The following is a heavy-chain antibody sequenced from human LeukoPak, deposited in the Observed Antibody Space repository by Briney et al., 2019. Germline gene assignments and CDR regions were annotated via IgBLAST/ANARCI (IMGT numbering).Heavy chain of an antibody. V-gene: IGHV1-2*02. CDR2: INPHSGAT. CDR1: EYTFTHYY. D-gene: IGHD3-10*01. Sequence: ASVKVSCKTSEYTFTHYYLHWVRQAPGQGLEWMGWINPHSGATNYAQKFQGRVTMTRDTSLSTVFVELNRLTSDDTAVYYCSRDQQVRGVILRGPFDYWGQGTLVTVST. CDR3: SRDQQVRGVILRGPFDY. J-gene: IGHJ4*02.